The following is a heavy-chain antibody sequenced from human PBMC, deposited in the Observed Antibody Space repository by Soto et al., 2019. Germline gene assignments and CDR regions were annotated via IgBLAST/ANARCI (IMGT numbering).Heavy chain of an antibody. J-gene: IGHJ6*02. CDR1: GGSISSYY. V-gene: IGHV4-59*01. D-gene: IGHD2-2*01. Sequence: SETLCLPCTVSGGSISSYYWSWIRQPPGKGLQWIGYIYYSGSTNYNPSLKSRVTISVDTPKNQFSLKLSSVTAADTAVYYCASVISDCSSTSCYSKDPYGMDVWGQGTTVTVSS. CDR3: ASVISDCSSTSCYSKDPYGMDV. CDR2: IYYSGST.